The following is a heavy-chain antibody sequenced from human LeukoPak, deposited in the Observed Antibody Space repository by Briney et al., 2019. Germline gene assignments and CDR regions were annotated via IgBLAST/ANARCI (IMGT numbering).Heavy chain of an antibody. Sequence: SETLSLTCTVSGNSISSYYWSWIRQPPGQVLEWIGHIYDSGSTKYNPSLKSRVTISVDTSKNQFSLKLSSVTAADTAVYYCARGGVYSSSWYTVYSYWGQGTLVTVSS. J-gene: IGHJ4*02. CDR1: GNSISSYY. CDR2: IYDSGST. D-gene: IGHD6-13*01. V-gene: IGHV4-59*12. CDR3: ARGGVYSSSWYTVYSY.